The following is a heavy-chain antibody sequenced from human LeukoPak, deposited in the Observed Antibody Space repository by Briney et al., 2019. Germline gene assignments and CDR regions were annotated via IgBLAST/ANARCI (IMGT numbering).Heavy chain of an antibody. CDR1: GFTFSSYA. CDR3: AKTVPRYCGGDCYPSVNCFDP. V-gene: IGHV3-23*01. D-gene: IGHD2-21*02. Sequence: GGSLRLSCAASGFTFSSYAMSWVRQAPGKGLEWVSAISGRGGSTYYADSVKGRFTISRDNSKNTLYLHMNSLRAEATAVYYCAKTVPRYCGGDCYPSVNCFDPWGQGTLVTVSS. J-gene: IGHJ5*02. CDR2: ISGRGGST.